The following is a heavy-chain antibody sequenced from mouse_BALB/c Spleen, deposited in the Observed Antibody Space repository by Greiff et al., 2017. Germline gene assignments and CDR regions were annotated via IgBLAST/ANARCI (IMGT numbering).Heavy chain of an antibody. CDR2: INPSTGYT. CDR1: GYTFTSYW. D-gene: IGHD2-4*01. CDR3: ASGITTGAWFAY. Sequence: QVQLQQSGAELAKPGASVKMSCKASGYTFTSYWMHWVKQRPGQGLEWIGYINPSTGYTEYNQKFKDKATLTADKSSSTAYMQLSSLTSEDSAVYYCASGITTGAWFAYWGQGTLVTVSA. J-gene: IGHJ3*01. V-gene: IGHV1-7*01.